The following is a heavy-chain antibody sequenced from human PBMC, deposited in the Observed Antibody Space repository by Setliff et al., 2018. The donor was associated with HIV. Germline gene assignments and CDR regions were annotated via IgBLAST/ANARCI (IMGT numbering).Heavy chain of an antibody. J-gene: IGHJ6*02. Sequence: SETLSLTCTVSGASITSHYWNWIRQPPGKGLEWIATIYNSGNSVSNPSLKSRVTISVDTSKNQFSLTLNSVTAADTAVYYCARVEAKVRGATYGMDVWGQGTTVTVSS. V-gene: IGHV4-59*11. CDR3: ARVEAKVRGATYGMDV. D-gene: IGHD3-10*01. CDR2: IYNSGNS. CDR1: GASITSHY.